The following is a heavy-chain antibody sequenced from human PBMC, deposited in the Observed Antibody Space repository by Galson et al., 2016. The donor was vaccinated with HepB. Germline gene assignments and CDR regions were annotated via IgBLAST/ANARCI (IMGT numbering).Heavy chain of an antibody. Sequence: TLSLTCTVTGGSINSDYWSWIRQSPGKGLECIGHIYYSGSTNYNPSLNSRATMSVDTSKNQFSLKLYSVTAADTAVYYCARDGRLGEKGLYDFWGQGTLVTVSS. V-gene: IGHV4-59*01. CDR3: ARDGRLGEKGLYDF. J-gene: IGHJ4*02. CDR1: GGSINSDY. D-gene: IGHD3-10*01. CDR2: IYYSGST.